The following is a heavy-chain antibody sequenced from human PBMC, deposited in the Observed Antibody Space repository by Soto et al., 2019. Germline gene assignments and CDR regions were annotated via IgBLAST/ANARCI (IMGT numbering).Heavy chain of an antibody. Sequence: YCAASGFTFSSCAMRWVRQAPGKGLEWVSAISGSGGSTYYADSVKGRFTISRDNSKNTLYLQMNSLRAEDTAVYYCVLWPPYFFDYWGQGTLVTVSS. CDR3: VLWPPYFFDY. V-gene: IGHV3-23*01. CDR2: ISGSGGST. CDR1: GFTFSSCA. D-gene: IGHD3-10*01. J-gene: IGHJ4*02.